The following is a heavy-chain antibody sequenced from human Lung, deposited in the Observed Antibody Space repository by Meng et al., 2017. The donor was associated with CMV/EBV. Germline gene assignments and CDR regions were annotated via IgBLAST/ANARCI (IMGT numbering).Heavy chain of an antibody. Sequence: GEYLKISCAASGFPFSGHAMHWVRQATGKGLEWVPRMSYDGSKTFYAGFVKGRFTISRDNSRNTLYLQMSGLSTDDTAVYYCAKPRSGFVVVPAAIDSWGQGTLVTVSS. CDR2: MSYDGSKT. CDR1: GFPFSGHA. V-gene: IGHV3-30*04. D-gene: IGHD2-2*01. J-gene: IGHJ4*02. CDR3: AKPRSGFVVVPAAIDS.